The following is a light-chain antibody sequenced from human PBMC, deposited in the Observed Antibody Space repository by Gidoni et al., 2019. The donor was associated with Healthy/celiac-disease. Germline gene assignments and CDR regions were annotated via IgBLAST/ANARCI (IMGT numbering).Light chain of an antibody. CDR2: AAS. Sequence: DIQMTQSPSSVSASVGDSVTITCRASQGISSWLAWDQQKPGNAPKLLIYAASSLQSGVPARFSGSGSGTDFTLTSSSLQPEDFATYYCQQANSFPYTFXQXTKLEIK. CDR3: QQANSFPYT. V-gene: IGKV1D-12*01. J-gene: IGKJ2*01. CDR1: QGISSW.